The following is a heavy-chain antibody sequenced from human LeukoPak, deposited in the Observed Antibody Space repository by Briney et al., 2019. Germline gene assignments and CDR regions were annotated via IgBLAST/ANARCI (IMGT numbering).Heavy chain of an antibody. J-gene: IGHJ4*02. CDR2: IKLDGSEK. CDR1: GFSSGKYW. V-gene: IGHV3-7*03. CDR3: ARDQYDTWSRRGNFDS. D-gene: IGHD3/OR15-3a*01. Sequence: GGSLRLSCVASGFSSGKYWMSWVRQAPGKGLEWVANIKLDGSEKNYVDSVKGRFTTSRDNTKNSLYLQMNSLRAEDTAVFYCARDQYDTWSRRGNFDSWGQGTLVIVSS.